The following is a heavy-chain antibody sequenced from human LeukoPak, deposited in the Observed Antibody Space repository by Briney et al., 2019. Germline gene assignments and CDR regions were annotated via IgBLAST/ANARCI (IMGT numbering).Heavy chain of an antibody. V-gene: IGHV4-4*07. CDR2: IYVSGST. CDR3: AREPLAFHY. Sequence: SETLSLTCTVSGTSMSSYYWSWIRQPAGKTLEWIGRIYVSGSTKYNPSLESRITMSLDTPKNPVASTLTSSTPPDPAVYYCAREPLAFHYWGQGTVVSVSS. J-gene: IGHJ4*02. CDR1: GTSMSSYY.